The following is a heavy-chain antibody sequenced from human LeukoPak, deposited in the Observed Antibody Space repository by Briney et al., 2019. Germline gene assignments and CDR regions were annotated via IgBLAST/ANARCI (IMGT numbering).Heavy chain of an antibody. D-gene: IGHD1-26*01. Sequence: PSQTLSLTCTVSGGSISSGSYYWSWIRQPAGKGLEWIGRIYTSGSTNYNPPLKSRVTISVDTSKNQFSLKLSSVTAADTAVYYCARGAVGALGLFDYWGQGTLVTVSS. V-gene: IGHV4-61*02. J-gene: IGHJ4*02. CDR2: IYTSGST. CDR1: GGSISSGSYY. CDR3: ARGAVGALGLFDY.